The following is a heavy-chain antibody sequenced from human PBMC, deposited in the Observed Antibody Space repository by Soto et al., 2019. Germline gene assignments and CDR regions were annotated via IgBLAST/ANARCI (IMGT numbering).Heavy chain of an antibody. D-gene: IGHD3-22*01. CDR2: IIPIFGTA. CDR1: GGTFSSYA. J-gene: IGHJ6*02. Sequence: QVQLVQSGAEVKKPGSSVKVSCKASGGTFSSYAISWVRQAPGQGLEWMGGIIPIFGTADYAQKFQGRVTITAGESTSAADMARSSLRSEDTAVYYWAVTMTTYSYTGMAVWGQGTTVTVS. CDR3: AVTMTTYSYTGMAV. V-gene: IGHV1-69*12.